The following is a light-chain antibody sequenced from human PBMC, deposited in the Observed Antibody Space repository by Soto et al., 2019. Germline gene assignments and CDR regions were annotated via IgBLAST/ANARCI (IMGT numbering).Light chain of an antibody. CDR2: DVN. Sequence: QSALTQPRSVSGSPGQSVTISCTGTSNDVGGYNYVSWYQQPPGKAPKIMIYDVNKRPSAVPDRFSGSKSGNTASLTISGLQAEDEADYYCCSYAGSYSWVFVGGTQLTVL. CDR3: CSYAGSYSWV. V-gene: IGLV2-11*01. J-gene: IGLJ3*02. CDR1: SNDVGGYNY.